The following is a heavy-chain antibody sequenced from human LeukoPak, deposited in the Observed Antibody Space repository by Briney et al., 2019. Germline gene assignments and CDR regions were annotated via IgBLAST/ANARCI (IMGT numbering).Heavy chain of an antibody. Sequence: SVKVSCKASGYTFTSYYMHWVRQAPGQGLEWMGRIIPIFGTANYAQKFQGRVTITTDESTSTAYMELSSLRSEDTAVYYCARGTIGPGETFDYWGQGTLVTVSS. CDR2: IIPIFGTA. J-gene: IGHJ4*02. D-gene: IGHD7-27*01. CDR1: GYTFTSYY. V-gene: IGHV1-69*05. CDR3: ARGTIGPGETFDY.